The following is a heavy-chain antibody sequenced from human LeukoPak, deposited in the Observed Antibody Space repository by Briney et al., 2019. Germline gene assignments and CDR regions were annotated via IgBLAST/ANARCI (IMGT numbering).Heavy chain of an antibody. CDR2: ISGSGGST. CDR1: GFTFSSYA. CDR3: AKGRVGRPAAIWAPYYYYMDV. D-gene: IGHD2-2*02. Sequence: GGSLRLSCAASGFTFSSYAMSWVRQAPGKGLEWVSAISGSGGSTYYADSVKGRFTISRDNSKNTLYLQMNSLRAEDTAVYYCAKGRVGRPAAIWAPYYYYMDVWGKGTTVTVSS. V-gene: IGHV3-23*01. J-gene: IGHJ6*03.